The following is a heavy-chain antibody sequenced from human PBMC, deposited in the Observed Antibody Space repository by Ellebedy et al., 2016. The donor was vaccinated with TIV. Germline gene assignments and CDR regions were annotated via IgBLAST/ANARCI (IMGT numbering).Heavy chain of an antibody. J-gene: IGHJ4*02. Sequence: ASVKVSCKASGYTFTGYYMHWVRQAPGQGLEWMGWINAGNGNTKYSQKFQGRVTITRDTSASTAYMELSSLRSEDTAVYYCARDPSAWIFDYWGQGTLVTVSS. CDR3: ARDPSAWIFDY. D-gene: IGHD6-19*01. V-gene: IGHV1-3*01. CDR1: GYTFTGYY. CDR2: INAGNGNT.